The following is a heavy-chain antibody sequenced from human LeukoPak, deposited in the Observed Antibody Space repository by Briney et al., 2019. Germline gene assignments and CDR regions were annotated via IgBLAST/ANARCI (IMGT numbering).Heavy chain of an antibody. D-gene: IGHD2-2*02. CDR3: ARILVVPAAIQDYMDV. V-gene: IGHV4-34*01. CDR1: GGSFSGYY. Sequence: PSETLSLTCAVYGGSFSGYYWSWIRQPPGKGLEWIGEINHSGSTNYNPSLKSRVTISVDTSKNQFSLKLSSVTAADTAVYYCARILVVPAAIQDYMDVWGKGTTVTVSS. CDR2: INHSGST. J-gene: IGHJ6*03.